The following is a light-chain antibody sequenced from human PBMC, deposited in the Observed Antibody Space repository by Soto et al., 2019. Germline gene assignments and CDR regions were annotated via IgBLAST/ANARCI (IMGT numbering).Light chain of an antibody. CDR3: QQYNRWPYT. V-gene: IGKV3-15*01. CDR1: QSVSHN. J-gene: IGKJ2*01. Sequence: EMVMAQSPATLSVSPGERATLSCRASQSVSHNLVWYQQKPGQSPRLLIYGTSIRATDIPARFSGSGSGKEFTLTISSLQPEDFAVYYCQQYNRWPYTFGQGTKLEIK. CDR2: GTS.